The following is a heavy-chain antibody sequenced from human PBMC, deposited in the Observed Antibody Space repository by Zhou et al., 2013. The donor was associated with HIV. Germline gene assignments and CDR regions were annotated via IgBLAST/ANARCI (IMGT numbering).Heavy chain of an antibody. CDR1: GGTFSSYA. D-gene: IGHD3-3*01. CDR3: ARDGRFLEDYDAFDI. Sequence: QVQLVQSGAEVKKPGSSVKVSCKASGGTFSSYAISWVRQAPGQGLEWMGRIIPIFGTANYAQKFQGRVTITADESTSTAYMELSRLRSDDTAVYYCARDGRFLEDYDAFDIWGQGDNGHRLF. V-gene: IGHV1-69*13. CDR2: IIPIFGTA. J-gene: IGHJ3*02.